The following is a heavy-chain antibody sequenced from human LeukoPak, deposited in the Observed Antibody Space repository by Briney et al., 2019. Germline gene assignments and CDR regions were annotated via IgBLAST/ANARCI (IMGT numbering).Heavy chain of an antibody. J-gene: IGHJ5*02. CDR1: GGSISSGSYY. CDR2: IYTSGST. Sequence: SETLSLTCTVSGGSISSGSYYWSWIRQPAGKGLEWIGRIYTSGSTNYNPSLKSRVTISVDTSKNQFSLKLSSVSAADTAVYYCAREVYYGSGSPGWFDPWGQGTLVTVSS. D-gene: IGHD3-10*01. V-gene: IGHV4-61*02. CDR3: AREVYYGSGSPGWFDP.